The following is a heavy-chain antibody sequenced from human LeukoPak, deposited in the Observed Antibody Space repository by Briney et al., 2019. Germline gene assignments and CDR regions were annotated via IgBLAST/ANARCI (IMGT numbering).Heavy chain of an antibody. CDR3: ARAWATDYFDY. Sequence: PSETLSLTCSVFGGSISSHYWSWIRQPPGKGPEWIGYIYYSGTTNYNPSLNSRVTISVDMSKNQFSLKLRSVTAADTAVYYCARAWATDYFDYWGQGTLVTVSS. J-gene: IGHJ4*02. CDR2: IYYSGTT. V-gene: IGHV4-59*11. CDR1: GGSISSHY.